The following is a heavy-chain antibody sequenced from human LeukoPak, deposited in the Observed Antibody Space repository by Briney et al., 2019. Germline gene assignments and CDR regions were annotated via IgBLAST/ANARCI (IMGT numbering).Heavy chain of an antibody. Sequence: SETLSLTCAVYGGSFSGYYWSWIRQPPGKGLEWIGEINHSGSTNYNPSLKSRVTISVDTSKNQFSLKLSSVTAADTAVYYCARYYYDSSGYVDYWGQGTLVTVSS. CDR3: ARYYYDSSGYVDY. CDR1: GGSFSGYY. J-gene: IGHJ4*02. CDR2: INHSGST. D-gene: IGHD3-22*01. V-gene: IGHV4-34*01.